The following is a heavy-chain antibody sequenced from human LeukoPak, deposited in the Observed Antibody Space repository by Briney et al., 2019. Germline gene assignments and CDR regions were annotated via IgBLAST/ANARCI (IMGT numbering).Heavy chain of an antibody. V-gene: IGHV3-11*04. Sequence: GGALRLSCAVSGFTFCDYYMSWIRQAAGKGLEWVSYISSSGSTIYYADSVKGRFTISRDNAKNSLYLQMNSLRAEDTAVYYCAELGITMIGGVWGKGTTVTISS. CDR2: ISSSGSTI. CDR3: AELGITMIGGV. J-gene: IGHJ6*04. CDR1: GFTFCDYY. D-gene: IGHD3-10*02.